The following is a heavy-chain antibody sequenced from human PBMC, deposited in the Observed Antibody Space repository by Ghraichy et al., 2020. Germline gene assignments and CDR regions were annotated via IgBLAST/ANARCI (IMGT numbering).Heavy chain of an antibody. J-gene: IGHJ4*02. CDR1: GGSISSYY. CDR2: IYTSGST. V-gene: IGHV4-4*07. CDR3: ARESNSGSYWGSWDY. D-gene: IGHD1-26*01. Sequence: SQTLSLTCTVSGGSISSYYWSWIRQPAGKGLEWIGRIYTSGSTNYNPSLKSRVTMSVDTSKNQFSLKLSSVTAADTAVYYYARESNSGSYWGSWDYWGQGTLVTVSS.